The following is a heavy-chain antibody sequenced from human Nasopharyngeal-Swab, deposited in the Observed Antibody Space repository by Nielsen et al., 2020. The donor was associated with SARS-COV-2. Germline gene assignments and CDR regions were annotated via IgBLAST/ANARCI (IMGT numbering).Heavy chain of an antibody. CDR3: ARVFRSGSYYAFDI. CDR1: GGSFSGYY. J-gene: IGHJ3*02. CDR2: INHSGST. D-gene: IGHD3-10*01. Sequence: SETLSLTYAVYGGSFSGYYWSWIRQPPGKGLEWIGEINHSGSTNYNPSLKSRVTISVDTSKNQFSLKLSSVTAADTAVYYCARVFRSGSYYAFDIWGQGTMVTVSS. V-gene: IGHV4-34*01.